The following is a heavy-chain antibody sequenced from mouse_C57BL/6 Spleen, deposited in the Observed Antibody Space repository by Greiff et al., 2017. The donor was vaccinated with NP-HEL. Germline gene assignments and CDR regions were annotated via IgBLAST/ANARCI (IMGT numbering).Heavy chain of an antibody. CDR1: GFTFSDYG. CDR3: ARKEAYYSGFDY. J-gene: IGHJ2*01. CDR2: ISSGSSTI. D-gene: IGHD1-1*01. V-gene: IGHV5-17*01. Sequence: EVKLVESGGGLVKPGGSLKLSCAASGFTFSDYGMHWVRQAPEKGLEWVAYISSGSSTIYYADTVKGRFTISRDNAKNTLFLQMTSLRSEDTAMYYCARKEAYYSGFDYWGQGTTLTVSS.